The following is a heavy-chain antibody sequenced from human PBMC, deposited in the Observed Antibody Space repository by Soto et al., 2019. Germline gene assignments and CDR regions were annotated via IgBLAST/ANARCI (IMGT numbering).Heavy chain of an antibody. CDR1: GGSISSGGYY. D-gene: IGHD4-17*01. J-gene: IGHJ6*02. CDR2: IYYSGST. CDR3: ARRRRDEYFYGDYPSELGGMDV. Sequence: SETLSLTCTVSGGSISSGGYYWSWIRQHPGKGLEWIGYIYYSGSTYYNPSLKSRVTISVDTSKNQFSLKLSSVTAADTAVYYCARRRRDEYFYGDYPSELGGMDVWGQGTTVTVSS. V-gene: IGHV4-31*03.